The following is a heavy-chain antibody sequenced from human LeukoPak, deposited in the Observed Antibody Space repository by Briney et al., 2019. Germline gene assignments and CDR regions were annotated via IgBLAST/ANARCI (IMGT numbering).Heavy chain of an antibody. D-gene: IGHD5-12*01. V-gene: IGHV3-53*01. CDR2: IYSGGST. CDR3: ARYGSGYDLIDY. J-gene: IGHJ4*02. CDR1: GFTVSSNY. Sequence: PGGSLRLSCAASGFTVSSNYMSWVRQAPGKGLEWVSVIYSGGSTYCADSVKGRFTIFRDNAKNTLNLQMNSLRAEDTAVYYCARYGSGYDLIDYWGQGTLVTVSS.